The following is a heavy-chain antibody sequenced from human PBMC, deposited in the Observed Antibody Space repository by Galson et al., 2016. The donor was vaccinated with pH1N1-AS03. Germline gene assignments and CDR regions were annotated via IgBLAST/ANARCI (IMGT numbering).Heavy chain of an antibody. V-gene: IGHV3-74*01. CDR2: VDNDGYDR. CDR3: ARGGFHHGFDS. J-gene: IGHJ4*02. D-gene: IGHD1-14*01. Sequence: SLRLSCAASGFTFSSYYIHWVRQVPGKGLVWVSRVDNDGYDRVYADSGKGRFTISRDNTKNTVYLQMNSLRAEDTAIYNCARGGFHHGFDSWGQGTLITVSS. CDR1: GFTFSSYY.